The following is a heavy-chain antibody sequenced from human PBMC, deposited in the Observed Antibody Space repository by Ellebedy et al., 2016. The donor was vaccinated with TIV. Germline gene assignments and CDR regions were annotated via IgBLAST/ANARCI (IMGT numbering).Heavy chain of an antibody. Sequence: GESLKISCAASGFTFSGYYMSWFRQALGKGPEWVSYISYSGDVIYYADSVKGRFTTSRDNAGNSVYLQMNSLRAEDTAVYYCARLGVIAAAGASDSWGQGTLVIVSS. CDR1: GFTFSGYY. CDR3: ARLGVIAAAGASDS. D-gene: IGHD6-13*01. CDR2: ISYSGDVI. V-gene: IGHV3-11*01. J-gene: IGHJ4*02.